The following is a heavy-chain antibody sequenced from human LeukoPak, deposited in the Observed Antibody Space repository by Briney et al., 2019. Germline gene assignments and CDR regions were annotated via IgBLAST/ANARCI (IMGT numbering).Heavy chain of an antibody. CDR2: IGSSSSYI. CDR1: GFTFSSYS. CDR3: ARTDSGSYWMGGY. Sequence: GGFLRLSCAASGFTFSSYSMNWVRQAPGKGLEWVSSIGSSSSYIYYADSVKGRFTISRDNAKNSLYLQMNSLRAEDTAVYYCARTDSGSYWMGGYWGQGTLVTVSS. J-gene: IGHJ4*02. D-gene: IGHD1-26*01. V-gene: IGHV3-21*01.